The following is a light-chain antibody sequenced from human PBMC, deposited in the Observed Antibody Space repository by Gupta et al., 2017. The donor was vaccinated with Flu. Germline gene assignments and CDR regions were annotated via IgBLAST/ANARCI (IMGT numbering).Light chain of an antibody. CDR2: GAS. Sequence: EIVMPHSPATLSVSPGERATLSWRASQSVSSNLAWYQQKPGQAPRLLIYGASTRETGIPARFSGSGSGTEFTLTISSLQSEDFAIYYCQQYNNWPWTFGQGTKVEIK. V-gene: IGKV3-15*01. CDR1: QSVSSN. J-gene: IGKJ1*01. CDR3: QQYNNWPWT.